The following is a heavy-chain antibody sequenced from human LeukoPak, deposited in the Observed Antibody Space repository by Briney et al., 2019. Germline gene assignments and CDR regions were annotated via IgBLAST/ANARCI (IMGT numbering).Heavy chain of an antibody. CDR2: IIPILGIA. Sequence: LVKVSCKASGGTFSSYAISWVRQAPGQGLEWMGRIIPILGIANYAQKFQGRVTITADKSTSTAYMELSSLRSEDTAVYYCARVPGQWLVPVYYYYYGMDVWGQGTTVTVSS. D-gene: IGHD6-19*01. V-gene: IGHV1-69*04. J-gene: IGHJ6*02. CDR1: GGTFSSYA. CDR3: ARVPGQWLVPVYYYYYGMDV.